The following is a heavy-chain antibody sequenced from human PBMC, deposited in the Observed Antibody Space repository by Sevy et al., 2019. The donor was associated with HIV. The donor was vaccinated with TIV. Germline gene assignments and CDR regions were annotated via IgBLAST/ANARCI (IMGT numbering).Heavy chain of an antibody. V-gene: IGHV3-21*01. CDR3: ARVVAYCTGGTCFPGYYYGMDV. D-gene: IGHD2-15*01. CDR2: ISSSSSSI. Sequence: GGSLRLSCAASGFTFSSYNMNWVRQAPGKGLEWVSSISSSSSSIYYADAVRGGFTISRDNAKNSLYLQMNSLRAEDTALYYCARVVAYCTGGTCFPGYYYGMDVWGQRTTVTASS. CDR1: GFTFSSYN. J-gene: IGHJ6*02.